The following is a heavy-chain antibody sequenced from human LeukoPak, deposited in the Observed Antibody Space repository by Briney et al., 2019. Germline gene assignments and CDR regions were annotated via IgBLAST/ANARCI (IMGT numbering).Heavy chain of an antibody. CDR3: AREGGDYYYYMDV. J-gene: IGHJ6*03. CDR1: GYTFTSYA. Sequence: ASVKVSCKASGYTFTSYAMHWVRQAPGQRLEWMGWINAGNGNTKYSQEFQGRVTITRDTSASTAYMELSSLRSEDMAVYYCAREGGDYYYYMDVWGKGTTVTVSS. CDR2: INAGNGNT. V-gene: IGHV1-3*03.